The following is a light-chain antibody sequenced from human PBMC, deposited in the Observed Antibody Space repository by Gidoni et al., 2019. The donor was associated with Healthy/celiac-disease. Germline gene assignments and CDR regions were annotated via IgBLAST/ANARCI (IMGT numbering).Light chain of an antibody. CDR3: QQYGSSPPWT. J-gene: IGKJ1*01. V-gene: IGKV3-20*01. Sequence: EIVLTQSPGTMSLSPGDRATLSCRASQSVRSSYLAWYQQKPGQAPRLLIYGASSRATGIPDSFSGSGSGTDFTLTISILEPEDFAVYYCQQYGSSPPWTFGQXTKVEIK. CDR2: GAS. CDR1: QSVRSSY.